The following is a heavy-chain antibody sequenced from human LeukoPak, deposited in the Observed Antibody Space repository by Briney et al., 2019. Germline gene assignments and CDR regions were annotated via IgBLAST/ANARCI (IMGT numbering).Heavy chain of an antibody. J-gene: IGHJ4*02. V-gene: IGHV5-51*01. Sequence: GESLKISCKGSGYSFISHWIGWVRQMPGKGLEWMGIIYPGDSDTRYSPSFQGQVTISADKSISTAYLQWSSLKASDTAMYYCARRLTYSSGRRYFDYWGQGTLVTVSS. CDR3: ARRLTYSSGRRYFDY. CDR1: GYSFISHW. D-gene: IGHD6-25*01. CDR2: IYPGDSDT.